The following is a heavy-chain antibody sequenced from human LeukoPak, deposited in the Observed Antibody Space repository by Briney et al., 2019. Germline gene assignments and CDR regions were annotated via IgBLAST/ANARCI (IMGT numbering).Heavy chain of an antibody. CDR1: GGTFSSYT. V-gene: IGHV1-69*02. CDR3: ARDLLAYCGGDCYRGDAFDI. CDR2: IIPILGIA. J-gene: IGHJ3*02. Sequence: ASVKVSCTASGGTFSSYTISWVRQAPGQGLEWMGRIIPILGIANYAQKFQGRVTITADKSTSTAYMELSSLRSEDTAVYYCARDLLAYCGGDCYRGDAFDIWGQGTMVTVSS. D-gene: IGHD2-21*02.